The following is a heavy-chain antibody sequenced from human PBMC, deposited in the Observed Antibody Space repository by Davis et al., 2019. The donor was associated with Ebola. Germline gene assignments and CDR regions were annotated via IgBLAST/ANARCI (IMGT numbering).Heavy chain of an antibody. CDR3: ARGTNGYNPGGYFDS. CDR2: IYTGDSDT. V-gene: IGHV5-51*01. J-gene: IGHJ4*02. D-gene: IGHD5-24*01. Sequence: GESLKISCKDSGNSFASHWIGWVRQMPGKGLEWMGIIYTGDSDTRYSPSFRGQVTISADKSIKAAFLQWSSLKASDTAIYYCARGTNGYNPGGYFDSWGQGTLVTVSS. CDR1: GNSFASHW.